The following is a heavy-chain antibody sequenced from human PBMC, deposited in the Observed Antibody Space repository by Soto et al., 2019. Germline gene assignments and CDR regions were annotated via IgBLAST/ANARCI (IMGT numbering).Heavy chain of an antibody. Sequence: QVQLVESGGGVVQPGRSLRLSRAASGFTFSSYGMHWVRQAPGKGLEWVALISYDGTNKYYADSVKGRFTISRDNFKNTLYLQMNSLRAEDTAVYYCAKERFGHLWLEDYGMDVWGQGTTVTVSS. J-gene: IGHJ6*02. V-gene: IGHV3-30*18. CDR3: AKERFGHLWLEDYGMDV. CDR2: ISYDGTNK. D-gene: IGHD5-18*01. CDR1: GFTFSSYG.